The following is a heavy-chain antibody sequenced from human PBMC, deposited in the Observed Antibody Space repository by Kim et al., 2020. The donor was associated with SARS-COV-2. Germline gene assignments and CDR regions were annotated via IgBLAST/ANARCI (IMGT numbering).Heavy chain of an antibody. CDR1: GFTFSSYS. V-gene: IGHV3-48*04. Sequence: GGSLRLSCAASGFTFSSYSMNWVRQAPGKGLEWVSYISSSSSTIYYADSVKGRFTISRDNAKNSLYLQMNSLRAEDTAVYYCARGLQGNYYYGMDVWGQGTTVTVSS. J-gene: IGHJ6*02. CDR3: ARGLQGNYYYGMDV. CDR2: ISSSSSTI. D-gene: IGHD5-18*01.